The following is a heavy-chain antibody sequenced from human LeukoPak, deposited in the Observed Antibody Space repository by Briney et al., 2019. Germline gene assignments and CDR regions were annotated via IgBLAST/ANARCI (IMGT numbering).Heavy chain of an antibody. Sequence: GGSLRLSCAASGFTFSSYAMSWVRQAPGQGLEWVSAISGSGGSTYYADSVRGRFTISRDNSKNTLYLQMNSLRAEDTAVYYCAKDAYGDYGSGAFDIWGQGTMVTVSS. CDR3: AKDAYGDYGSGAFDI. CDR2: ISGSGGST. V-gene: IGHV3-23*01. D-gene: IGHD4-17*01. CDR1: GFTFSSYA. J-gene: IGHJ3*02.